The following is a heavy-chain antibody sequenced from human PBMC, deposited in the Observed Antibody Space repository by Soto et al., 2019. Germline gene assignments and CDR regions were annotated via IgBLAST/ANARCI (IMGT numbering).Heavy chain of an antibody. CDR2: ISAYNGNT. J-gene: IGHJ5*02. Sequence: ASVKVSCKASGYTFTSYGISWVRQAPGQGLEWMGWISAYNGNTNYAQKLQGRVTMTTDTSTSTAYMELRSLRSDDTAVYYCAGADRSMVRGALGGFDPWGQGTLVTVSS. CDR3: AGADRSMVRGALGGFDP. V-gene: IGHV1-18*01. CDR1: GYTFTSYG. D-gene: IGHD3-10*01.